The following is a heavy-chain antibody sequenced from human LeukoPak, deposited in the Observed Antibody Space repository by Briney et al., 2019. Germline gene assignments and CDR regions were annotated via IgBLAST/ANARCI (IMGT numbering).Heavy chain of an antibody. CDR1: GFTFSSYA. Sequence: PGGSLRLSFAASGFTFSSYAMGGVGQAPGKGLEGVSAISGSGGSTYYADSVKGRFTISRDNSKNTLYLQMNSLRAEDTAVYYCAKCGGNPYYDILTGGYYGMDVWGQGTTVTVSS. D-gene: IGHD3-9*01. CDR3: AKCGGNPYYDILTGGYYGMDV. CDR2: ISGSGGST. V-gene: IGHV3-23*01. J-gene: IGHJ6*02.